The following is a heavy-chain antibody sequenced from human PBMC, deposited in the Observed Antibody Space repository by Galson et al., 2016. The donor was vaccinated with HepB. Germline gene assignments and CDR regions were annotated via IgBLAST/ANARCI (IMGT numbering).Heavy chain of an antibody. V-gene: IGHV3-23*01. D-gene: IGHD6-19*01. CDR1: GFIFNYYG. J-gene: IGHJ5*02. Sequence: SLRLSCAASGFIFNYYGMTWVRQAPGKGLEWVAAITSGGARVHYADSVKGRFTISRDNSKAILYLQMNSLRTEDTAVYYCSKERSGWFSGWFDPWGQGTLVTVSS. CDR3: SKERSGWFSGWFDP. CDR2: ITSGGARV.